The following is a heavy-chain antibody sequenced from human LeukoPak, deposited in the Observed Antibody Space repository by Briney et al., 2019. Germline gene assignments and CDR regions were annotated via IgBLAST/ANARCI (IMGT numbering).Heavy chain of an antibody. D-gene: IGHD5-18*01. Sequence: SETLSLTCTVSGGSISSGGYYWSWIRQHPGKGLEWIGYIYYSGSTYYNPSLKSRVTISVDTSKNQFSLKLSSVTAADTAVYYCASNTAMVPGLDAFDIWGRGTMVTVSS. V-gene: IGHV4-31*03. CDR3: ASNTAMVPGLDAFDI. CDR2: IYYSGST. J-gene: IGHJ3*02. CDR1: GGSISSGGYY.